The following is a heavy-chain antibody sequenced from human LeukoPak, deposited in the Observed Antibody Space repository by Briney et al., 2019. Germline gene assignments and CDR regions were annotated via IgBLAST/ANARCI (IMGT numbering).Heavy chain of an antibody. D-gene: IGHD2-21*02. CDR1: GFTFSSHS. CDR2: ISSSSSYI. CDR3: AREPCGGDCQGGY. Sequence: PGGSLRLSCAASGFTFSSHSMNWVRQAPGKGLEWVSSISSSSSYIYYADSVKGRFTISRDNAKNSLYLQMNSLRAEDTAVYYCAREPCGGDCQGGYWGQGTLVTVSS. V-gene: IGHV3-21*01. J-gene: IGHJ4*02.